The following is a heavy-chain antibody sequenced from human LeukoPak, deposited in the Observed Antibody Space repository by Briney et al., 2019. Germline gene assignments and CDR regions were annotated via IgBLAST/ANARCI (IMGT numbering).Heavy chain of an antibody. CDR3: ARAPTVLVGYCSSSSCQADY. Sequence: GDSLRLSCAASGFTFTKYWMTWVRQAPGKGLEWVGNIKQDGSDKNYMDSVKGRFTISRDNAENSLYLQMNSLRVEDTAVYYCARAPTVLVGYCSSSSCQADYWGQGTLVTVSS. V-gene: IGHV3-7*01. CDR2: IKQDGSDK. J-gene: IGHJ4*02. CDR1: GFTFTKYW. D-gene: IGHD2-2*01.